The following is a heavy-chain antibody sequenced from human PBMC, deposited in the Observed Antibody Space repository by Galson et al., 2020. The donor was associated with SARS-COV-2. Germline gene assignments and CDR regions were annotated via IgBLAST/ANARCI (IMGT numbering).Heavy chain of an antibody. J-gene: IGHJ2*01. CDR3: ARDEPMTAFDL. D-gene: IGHD2-21*02. Sequence: GESLKISCAASGFTFSSYAMHWVRQAPGKGLEWVAVISYDGSNKYYADSVKGRFTISRDNSKNSLYLQMNSLRAEDTAVYYCARDEPMTAFDLWGRGTLVTVSS. V-gene: IGHV3-30-3*01. CDR2: ISYDGSNK. CDR1: GFTFSSYA.